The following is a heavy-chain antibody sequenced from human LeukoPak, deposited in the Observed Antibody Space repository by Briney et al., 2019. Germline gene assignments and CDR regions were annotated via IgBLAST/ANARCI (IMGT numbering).Heavy chain of an antibody. CDR1: GFTFSDYY. J-gene: IGHJ4*02. V-gene: IGHV3-11*01. CDR2: ISSSGSTI. Sequence: PGGSLRLSCAASGFTFSDYYMSWIRQAPGKGLEWVSYISSSGSTIYYADSVKGRFTISRDNAKNSLYLQMDSLRAEDTAVYYCASSPLDYYYDSSGYYYFDYWGQGTLVTVSS. CDR3: ASSPLDYYYDSSGYYYFDY. D-gene: IGHD3-22*01.